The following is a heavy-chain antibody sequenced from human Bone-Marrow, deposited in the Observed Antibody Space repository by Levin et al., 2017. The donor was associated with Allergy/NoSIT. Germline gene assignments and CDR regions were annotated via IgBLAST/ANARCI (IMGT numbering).Heavy chain of an antibody. V-gene: IGHV3-74*01. Sequence: PGESLKISCAASGFTFSSYWMHWVRQAPGKGLVWVSRINSDESDTSYADSVKGRFAISRDNGKSTVFLQMNSLRAEDTAVYYCATLGELGYWGQGTLVTVSS. CDR1: GFTFSSYW. J-gene: IGHJ4*02. D-gene: IGHD3-10*01. CDR3: ATLGELGY. CDR2: INSDESDT.